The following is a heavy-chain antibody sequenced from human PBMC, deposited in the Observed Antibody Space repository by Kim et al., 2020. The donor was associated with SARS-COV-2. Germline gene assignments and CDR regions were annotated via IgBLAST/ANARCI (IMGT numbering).Heavy chain of an antibody. CDR1: GYTFSDYG. D-gene: IGHD3-9*01. CDR3: ARDVDWSLDY. Sequence: ASVKVSCEASGYTFSDYGISWVRQAPGQGLEWMGWISTNSGETKNAQKVQGRITMTRDKSTNTIYMELRSLRSDDTAAYYCARDVDWSLDYWGQGTLVTV. CDR2: ISTNSGET. V-gene: IGHV1-18*01. J-gene: IGHJ4*02.